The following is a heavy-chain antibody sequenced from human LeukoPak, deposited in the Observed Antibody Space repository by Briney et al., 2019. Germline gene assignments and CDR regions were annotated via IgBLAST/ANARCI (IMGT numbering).Heavy chain of an antibody. CDR3: ARSALYGSDYYFES. CDR2: ITPYNGNT. D-gene: IGHD2/OR15-2a*01. CDR1: GYTFTYRY. Sequence: GSSVKISCSASGYTFTYRYLHWVRHVPGQALEWMGWITPYNGNTDYAEQFRGRVTITRATSLNPIYMELRSLSSGDTAIYYCARSALYGSDYYFESWGQGTRVTVSS. J-gene: IGHJ6*02. V-gene: IGHV1-45*02.